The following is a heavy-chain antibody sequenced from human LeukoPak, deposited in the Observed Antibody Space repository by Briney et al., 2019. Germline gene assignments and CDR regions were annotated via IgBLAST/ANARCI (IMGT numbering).Heavy chain of an antibody. CDR3: IANLDY. D-gene: IGHD1-1*01. CDR2: LKSKTDGETS. CDR1: GLTFSDAW. V-gene: IGHV3-15*01. J-gene: IGHJ4*02. Sequence: AGGSLRLSCEASGLTFSDAWMSWVRQVPGKGLEWIALLKSKTDGETSDYAAPVKGRFTVSRNDAENTLFLQMDSLKIDDTAVYYCIANLDYWGQGTLVTVSS.